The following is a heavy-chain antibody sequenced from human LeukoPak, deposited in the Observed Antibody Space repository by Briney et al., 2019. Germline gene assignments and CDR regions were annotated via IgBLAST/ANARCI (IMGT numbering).Heavy chain of an antibody. V-gene: IGHV1-3*01. D-gene: IGHD6-13*01. J-gene: IGHJ4*02. Sequence: GASVKVSCKASGYTFTSYAMHWVRQAPGQRLEWMGWINAGNGKTKYSQKFQGRVTITRDTSASTAYMELSSLRSEDTAVYYCAREVAAAGNFDYWGQGTLVTVSS. CDR2: INAGNGKT. CDR3: AREVAAAGNFDY. CDR1: GYTFTSYA.